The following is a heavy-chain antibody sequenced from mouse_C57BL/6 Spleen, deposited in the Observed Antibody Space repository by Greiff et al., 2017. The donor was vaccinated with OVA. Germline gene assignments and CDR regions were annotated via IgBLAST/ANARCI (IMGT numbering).Heavy chain of an antibody. CDR3: ARNYYGSSYEAMDY. V-gene: IGHV1-55*01. D-gene: IGHD1-1*01. CDR2: IYPGSGST. J-gene: IGHJ4*01. CDR1: GYTFTSYW. Sequence: QVQLQQPGAELVKPGASVKMSCKASGYTFTSYWITWVKQRPGQGLEWIGDIYPGSGSTNYNEKFKSKATLTVDTSSSTAYMQLSSLTSEDSAVYYCARNYYGSSYEAMDYWGQGTSVTVSS.